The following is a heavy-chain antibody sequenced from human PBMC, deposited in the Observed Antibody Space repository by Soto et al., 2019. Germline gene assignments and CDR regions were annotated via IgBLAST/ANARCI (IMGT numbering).Heavy chain of an antibody. Sequence: QVQLQESGPGLVKPSETLSLLCTVSGGSTSDSYWSWIRQTAAKRLEWIGRIHSRGSHYYNPSLRSRVDMSLDRSHNQISLELRSVTVADTATYYCVKNVAAVGPDWFGPWGQGTHVTVS. D-gene: IGHD6-13*01. CDR1: GGSTSDSY. J-gene: IGHJ5*02. V-gene: IGHV4-4*07. CDR2: IHSRGSH. CDR3: VKNVAAVGPDWFGP.